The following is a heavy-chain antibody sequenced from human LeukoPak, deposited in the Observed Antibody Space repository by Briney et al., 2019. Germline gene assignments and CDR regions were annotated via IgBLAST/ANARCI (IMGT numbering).Heavy chain of an antibody. D-gene: IGHD3-22*01. J-gene: IGHJ4*02. CDR3: ATYYYDSSGYRDYFDY. V-gene: IGHV1-2*02. Sequence: APGKACCNAAGHPYTGFNMNWVRQAPGLRLGWMEWINPNSGGTNYAQKFQGRVTMTRDTSISTAYMELSRLRSDDPDVYYCATYYYDSSGYRDYFDYWGKGTLVTVSS. CDR2: INPNSGGT. CDR1: GHPYTGFN.